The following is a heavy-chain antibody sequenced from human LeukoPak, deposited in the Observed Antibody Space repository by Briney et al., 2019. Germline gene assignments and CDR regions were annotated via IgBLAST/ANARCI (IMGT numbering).Heavy chain of an antibody. Sequence: GGSLRLSCAASGFTFSSYAMSWVRQAPGKGLEWVSAISGSGGSTYYADSVKGRFTISRDNSKNTLYLQMNSLRAEDTAVYYCATAPGYGSGSDAFDIWGQGTMVTVSS. J-gene: IGHJ3*02. D-gene: IGHD3-10*01. CDR3: ATAPGYGSGSDAFDI. CDR1: GFTFSSYA. CDR2: ISGSGGST. V-gene: IGHV3-23*01.